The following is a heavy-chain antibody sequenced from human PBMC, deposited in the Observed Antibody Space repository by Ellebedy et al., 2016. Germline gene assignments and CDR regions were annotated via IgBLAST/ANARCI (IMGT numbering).Heavy chain of an antibody. Sequence: GGSLRLSCAASGFTFSSYAMSWVRQAPGKGLEWVSAISGSGGSTYYADSVKGRFTISRDNSKNTLYLQMNSLRAEDTALYHCARAYDSSGYYLYGMDVWGQGTTVTVSS. D-gene: IGHD3-22*01. CDR1: GFTFSSYA. V-gene: IGHV3-23*01. CDR3: ARAYDSSGYYLYGMDV. CDR2: ISGSGGST. J-gene: IGHJ6*02.